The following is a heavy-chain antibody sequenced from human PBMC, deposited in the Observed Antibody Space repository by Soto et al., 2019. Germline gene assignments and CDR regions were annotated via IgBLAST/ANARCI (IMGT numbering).Heavy chain of an antibody. CDR3: VKMVYGDNWCDS. V-gene: IGHV4-59*01. CDR1: GGSISGYY. J-gene: IGHJ5*01. CDR2: IYSSGST. Sequence: SETLSLTCTVSGGSISGYYWNWIRQPPGKGLEWIGYIYSSGSTNYNPSLKSRVTISVDSSKNQFSLKLRSVTVADTAMYYCVKMVYGDNWCDSWGHGTPVTVSS. D-gene: IGHD2-8*01.